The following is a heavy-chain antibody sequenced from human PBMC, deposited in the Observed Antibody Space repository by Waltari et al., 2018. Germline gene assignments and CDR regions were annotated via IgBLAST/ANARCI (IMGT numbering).Heavy chain of an antibody. CDR2: RNPNIGNT. CDR3: ARVSRAVAATEY. V-gene: IGHV1-8*02. CDR1: GYSFTTYW. D-gene: IGHD6-19*01. Sequence: VQLVQSGAEVKKPGESLKISCKGSGYSFTTYWIGWVRQATGQGLEWMGWRNPNIGNTGYAQKFQGRVTMTRNTSISTAYMELSSLRSEDTAVYYCARVSRAVAATEYWGQGTLVTVSS. J-gene: IGHJ4*02.